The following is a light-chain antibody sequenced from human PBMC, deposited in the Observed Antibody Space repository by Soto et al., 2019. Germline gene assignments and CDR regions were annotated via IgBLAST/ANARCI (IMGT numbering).Light chain of an antibody. CDR1: SSDVGGYNY. V-gene: IGLV2-8*01. CDR2: EVS. J-gene: IGLJ1*01. CDR3: SSYAGSNYV. Sequence: QSVLTQPPSASGSPGQSVTISCTGTSSDVGGYNYVSWYQQHPGKAPKLMLYEVSKRPSGVPDRFSGSKSGNTASLTVSGLQAEDEADYYCSSYAGSNYVFGTGTKLTVL.